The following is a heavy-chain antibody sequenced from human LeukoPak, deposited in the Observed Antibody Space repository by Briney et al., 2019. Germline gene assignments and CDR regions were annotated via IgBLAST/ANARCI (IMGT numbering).Heavy chain of an antibody. Sequence: SETLSPTCTVSGGSISSGGYYWSWIRQHPGKGLEWIGYIYYSGSTYYNPSLKSRVTISVDTSKNQFSLKLSSVTAADTAVYYCARGSGCSSTSCYTYWFDPWGQGTLVTVSS. CDR1: GGSISSGGYY. D-gene: IGHD2-2*02. V-gene: IGHV4-31*03. CDR3: ARGSGCSSTSCYTYWFDP. CDR2: IYYSGST. J-gene: IGHJ5*02.